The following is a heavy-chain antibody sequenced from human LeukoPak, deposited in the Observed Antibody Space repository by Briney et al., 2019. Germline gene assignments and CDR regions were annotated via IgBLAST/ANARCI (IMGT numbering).Heavy chain of an antibody. Sequence: RASVKVSCKASGYTFTSYAMHWVRQAPGQRLEWMGWINAGNGNTKYSQKFQGRVTITRDTSASTAYMELSSLRSEDTAVYYCARAGGGGYYYFDYWGQGTLVTVSS. CDR3: ARAGGGGYYYFDY. J-gene: IGHJ4*02. D-gene: IGHD3-10*01. CDR1: GYTFTSYA. CDR2: INAGNGNT. V-gene: IGHV1-3*01.